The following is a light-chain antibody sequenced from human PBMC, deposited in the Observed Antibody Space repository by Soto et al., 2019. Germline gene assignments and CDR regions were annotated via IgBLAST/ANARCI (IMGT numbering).Light chain of an antibody. J-gene: IGKJ5*01. V-gene: IGKV1-5*01. CDR3: QQYGSSPIT. CDR2: GAS. CDR1: QSINGW. Sequence: DIQLTQSPSTLSASVGDRVTITCRASQSINGWLAWYQQKPGKPPKVLIYGASNLQSGIPDRFSGSGSGTDFTLTISRLEPEDFAVYYCQQYGSSPITFGQGTRLEI.